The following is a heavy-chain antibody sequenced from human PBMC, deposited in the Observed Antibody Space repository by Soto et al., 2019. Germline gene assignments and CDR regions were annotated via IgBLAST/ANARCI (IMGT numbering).Heavy chain of an antibody. CDR1: GYTFTSYD. J-gene: IGHJ3*02. Sequence: ASVKVSCKASGYTFTSYDINWVRQATGQGLEWMGWMNPNSGNTGYAQKFQGRVTMTRNTSISTAYMELSSLRSEDTAVYYCARPLGYCSGGSCYYANDAFDIWGQGTMVTVSS. CDR2: MNPNSGNT. D-gene: IGHD2-15*01. V-gene: IGHV1-8*01. CDR3: ARPLGYCSGGSCYYANDAFDI.